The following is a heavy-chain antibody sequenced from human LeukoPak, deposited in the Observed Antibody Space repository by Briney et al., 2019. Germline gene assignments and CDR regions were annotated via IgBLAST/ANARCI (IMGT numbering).Heavy chain of an antibody. CDR3: AKDYYDSSGYLDGLDY. V-gene: IGHV3-30*18. CDR1: GFTFSSYG. D-gene: IGHD3-22*01. CDR2: ISYDGSNK. Sequence: GGSLRLSCAASGFTFSSYGMHWVRQAPGKGLGWVAVISYDGSNKYYADSVKGRFTISRDNSKNTLYLQMNSLRAEDTAVYYCAKDYYDSSGYLDGLDYWGQGTLVTVSS. J-gene: IGHJ4*02.